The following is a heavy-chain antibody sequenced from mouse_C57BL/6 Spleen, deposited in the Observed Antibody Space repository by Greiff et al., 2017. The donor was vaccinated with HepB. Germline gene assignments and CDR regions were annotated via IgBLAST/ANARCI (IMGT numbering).Heavy chain of an antibody. Sequence: EVQLQQSGPELVKPRASVKISCKASGYSFTGYYMNWVKQSPEKSLEWIGEINPSTGGTTYNQKFKAKATLTVDKSSSTAYMQLKSLTSEDSAVYYCARSYYGSSYTFAYGGQGTLVTVSA. D-gene: IGHD1-1*01. CDR2: INPSTGGT. J-gene: IGHJ3*01. CDR1: GYSFTGYY. CDR3: ARSYYGSSYTFAY. V-gene: IGHV1-42*01.